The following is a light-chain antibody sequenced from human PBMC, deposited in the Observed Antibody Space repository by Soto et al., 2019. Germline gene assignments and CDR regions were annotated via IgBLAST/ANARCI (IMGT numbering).Light chain of an antibody. V-gene: IGLV2-14*01. Sequence: QSALTQPASVSGSPGQSIAISCTGTSTDVGGYNYVSWYQQHPGKAPKLLIYEVSRRPSGVSDRFSGAKSGITASLTISGPPASDAADYYCSSSTSHTSLVFAGGTNVTVL. J-gene: IGLJ2*01. CDR2: EVS. CDR1: STDVGGYNY. CDR3: SSSTSHTSLV.